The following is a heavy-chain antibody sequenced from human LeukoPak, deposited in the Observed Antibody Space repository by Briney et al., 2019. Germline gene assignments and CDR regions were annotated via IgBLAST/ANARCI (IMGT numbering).Heavy chain of an antibody. CDR3: AKDSGIAVAGEHDAFDI. CDR2: ISYDGSNK. D-gene: IGHD6-19*01. V-gene: IGHV3-30*18. Sequence: GRSLRLSCAASGFTFSNYGMHWVRQAPGKGLEWVAVISYDGSNKYYADSVKGRFTISRDNSKNTLYLQMNSLRAKDTAVYYCAKDSGIAVAGEHDAFDIWGQGTMVTVSS. CDR1: GFTFSNYG. J-gene: IGHJ3*02.